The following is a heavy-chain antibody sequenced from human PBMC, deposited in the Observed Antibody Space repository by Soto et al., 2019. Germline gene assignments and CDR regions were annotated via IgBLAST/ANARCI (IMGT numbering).Heavy chain of an antibody. CDR3: XXXXXXXXXXXYAIDV. CDR1: GYIEAAYA. V-gene: IGHV1-18*01. Sequence: QVHLVQSGGGVKKPGASVTVSCRASGYIEAAYAVNWVRQAPGQGLEWMGWISAHNGSTNYAQKFQGRVSMTTDIXXXXXXXXXXXXXXXXXXXXXXXXXXXXXXXXXYAIDVWGQGTTVTVSS. CDR2: ISAHNGST. J-gene: IGHJ6*02.